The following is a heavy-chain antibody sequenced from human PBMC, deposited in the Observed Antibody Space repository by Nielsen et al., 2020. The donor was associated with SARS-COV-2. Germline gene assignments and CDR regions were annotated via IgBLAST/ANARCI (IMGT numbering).Heavy chain of an antibody. V-gene: IGHV3-30*04. CDR1: GFTFSSYA. CDR3: ARATKRVGALFY. Sequence: GESLKISCAASGFTFSSYAMHWVRQAPGKGLEWVAVISYDGSNKYYADSVKGRFTISRDNSKNTLYLQMNSLRAEDTAVYYCARATKRVGALFYWGQGTLVTVSS. D-gene: IGHD1-26*01. J-gene: IGHJ4*02. CDR2: ISYDGSNK.